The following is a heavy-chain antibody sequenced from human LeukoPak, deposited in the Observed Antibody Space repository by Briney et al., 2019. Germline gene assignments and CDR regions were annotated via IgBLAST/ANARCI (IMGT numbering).Heavy chain of an antibody. CDR3: TRVGYSSGWYRYYYYYYMDV. CDR1: GFTFGDYA. CDR2: IRSKAYGGTT. J-gene: IGHJ6*03. D-gene: IGHD6-19*01. V-gene: IGHV3-49*03. Sequence: PGGSLRLSCTASGFTFGDYAMSWFRQAPGKGLEWVGFIRSKAYGGTTEYAASVKGRFTISRDDSKSIAYLQMNSLKTEDTAVYYCTRVGYSSGWYRYYYYYYMDVWGKGTTVTVSS.